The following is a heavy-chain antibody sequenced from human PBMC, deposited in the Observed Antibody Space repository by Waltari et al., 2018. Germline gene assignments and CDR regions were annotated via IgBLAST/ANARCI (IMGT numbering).Heavy chain of an antibody. CDR2: ISPGDTTT. Sequence: EVQLLESGGGLIQPGGSLRLSCAASGFTFSSSAMTWVRQAPGKGLEWVSTISPGDTTTYYADSVKGRFTISRDNSKNTMYLQMNSLRAEDTAVYYCAAYVVVVAGKGNWFDPWGQGTLVTVSS. V-gene: IGHV3-23*01. J-gene: IGHJ5*02. D-gene: IGHD2-15*01. CDR1: GFTFSSSA. CDR3: AAYVVVVAGKGNWFDP.